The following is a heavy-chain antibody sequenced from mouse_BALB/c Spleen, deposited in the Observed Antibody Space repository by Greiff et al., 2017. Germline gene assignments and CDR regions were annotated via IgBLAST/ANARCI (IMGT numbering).Heavy chain of an antibody. D-gene: IGHD2-4*01. Sequence: VQLQQSGAELMKPGASVKISCKATGYTFSSYWIEWVKQRPGHGLEWIGEILPGSGSTNYNEKFKGKATFTADTSSNTAYMQLSSLTSEDSAVYYCARGDYDWYFDVWGAGTTVTVSS. J-gene: IGHJ1*01. CDR3: ARGDYDWYFDV. CDR2: ILPGSGST. V-gene: IGHV1-9*01. CDR1: GYTFSSYW.